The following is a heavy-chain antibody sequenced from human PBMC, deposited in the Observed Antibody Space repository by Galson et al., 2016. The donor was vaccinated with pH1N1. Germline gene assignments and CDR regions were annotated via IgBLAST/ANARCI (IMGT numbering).Heavy chain of an antibody. J-gene: IGHJ4*02. CDR2: IIPMFDTT. V-gene: IGHV1-69*13. D-gene: IGHD3-22*01. CDR3: ASPSPFYGSSGYYLHFRD. Sequence: SVKVSCKASGGTFSSYAISWVRQAPGQGLEWMGGIIPMFDTTNYAQKFQGRVTITADESTSTAYMELSSLRSEDTAMYYCASPSPFYGSSGYYLHFRDWGQGTLVTVSS. CDR1: GGTFSSYA.